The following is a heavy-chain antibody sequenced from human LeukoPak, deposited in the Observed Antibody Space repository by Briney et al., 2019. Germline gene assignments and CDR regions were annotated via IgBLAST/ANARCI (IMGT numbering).Heavy chain of an antibody. J-gene: IGHJ4*02. CDR3: ARDRTRWDIVVVPAAIFDY. Sequence: GRSLRLPCAASGFTFSSYAMHWVRQAPGKGLEWVAVISYDGSNKYYADSVKGRFTISRDNSKNTLYLQMNSLRAEDTAVYYCARDRTRWDIVVVPAAIFDYWGQGTLVTVSS. CDR2: ISYDGSNK. V-gene: IGHV3-30-3*01. D-gene: IGHD2-2*02. CDR1: GFTFSSYA.